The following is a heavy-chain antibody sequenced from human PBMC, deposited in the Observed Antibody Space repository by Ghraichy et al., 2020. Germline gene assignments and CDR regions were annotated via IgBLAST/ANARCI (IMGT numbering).Heavy chain of an antibody. Sequence: GGSLRLSCAASGFTFSSYAMSWVRQAPGKGLEWVSAISGSGGSTYYADSVKGRFTISRDNSKNTLYLQMNSLRAEDTAVYYCAKDDIGRPTYYYDSSKDYWGQGTLVTVSS. CDR2: ISGSGGST. J-gene: IGHJ4*02. D-gene: IGHD3-22*01. CDR3: AKDDIGRPTYYYDSSKDY. V-gene: IGHV3-23*01. CDR1: GFTFSSYA.